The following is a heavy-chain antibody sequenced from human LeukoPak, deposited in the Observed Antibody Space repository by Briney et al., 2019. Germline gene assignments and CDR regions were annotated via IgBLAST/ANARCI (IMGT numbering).Heavy chain of an antibody. CDR2: IYYSGST. Sequence: PSETLSLTCTVSGGSISSGSYYWSWIRQPAGKGLEWIGSIYYSGSTYYNPSLKSRVTISVDTSKNQFSLKLRSVTAADTAVYYCASGPHDFWSGYYIDYWGQGTLVTVSS. J-gene: IGHJ4*02. CDR1: GGSISSGSYY. CDR3: ASGPHDFWSGYYIDY. D-gene: IGHD3-3*01. V-gene: IGHV4-39*07.